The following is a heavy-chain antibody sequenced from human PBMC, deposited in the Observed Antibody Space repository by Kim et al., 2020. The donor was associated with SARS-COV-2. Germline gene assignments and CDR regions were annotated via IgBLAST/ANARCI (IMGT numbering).Heavy chain of an antibody. CDR3: AKDHILLGTFDI. Sequence: YCADAVKGRITIPRDKYKNTLYLQMNSLRAEDTAVYYCAKDHILLGTFDIWGQGTMVTVSS. J-gene: IGHJ3*02. V-gene: IGHV3-30*02. D-gene: IGHD3-10*01.